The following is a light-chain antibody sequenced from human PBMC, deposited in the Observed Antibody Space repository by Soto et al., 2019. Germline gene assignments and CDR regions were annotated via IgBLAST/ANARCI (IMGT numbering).Light chain of an antibody. CDR1: SSDVGGYNY. V-gene: IGLV2-14*01. Sequence: QPVLTQPASVSGSPGQSITISCTGTSSDVGGYNYVSWYQQHPGKAPKLMIYDVSNRPSGVSNRFSGPKSGNTASLTISGLQAEDEADYYCSSYTSSSTYVVFGGGTKLTVL. CDR3: SSYTSSSTYVV. CDR2: DVS. J-gene: IGLJ2*01.